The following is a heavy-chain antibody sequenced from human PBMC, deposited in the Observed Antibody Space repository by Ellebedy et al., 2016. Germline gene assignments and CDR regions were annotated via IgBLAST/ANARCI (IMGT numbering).Heavy chain of an antibody. CDR2: IVVGSGST. J-gene: IGHJ4*02. CDR1: GFTFSSSV. D-gene: IGHD4/OR15-4a*01. Sequence: SVKVSCXSSGFTFSSSVVQWVRQTRGQRLEWIGWIVVGSGSTIYAQSFQERFTISRDMSTSTVYMEVNSLTSEDTAVYYCATGAVQTDRALLTLDYWGQGTQVTVSS. CDR3: ATGAVQTDRALLTLDY. V-gene: IGHV1-58*01.